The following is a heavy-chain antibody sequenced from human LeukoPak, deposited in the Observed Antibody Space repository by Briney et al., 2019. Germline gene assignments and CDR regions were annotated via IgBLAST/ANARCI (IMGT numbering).Heavy chain of an antibody. D-gene: IGHD5-24*01. CDR2: IVVGSGNT. V-gene: IGHV1-58*02. CDR3: ARDDGDGYNSLGAFDI. Sequence: SVKVSCKASGFTFTSSAMQWVRQARGQRLEWIGWIVVGSGNTNYAQKFQGRVTITADKSTSTAYMELSSLRSEDTAVYYCARDDGDGYNSLGAFDIWGQGTMVTVSS. CDR1: GFTFTSSA. J-gene: IGHJ3*02.